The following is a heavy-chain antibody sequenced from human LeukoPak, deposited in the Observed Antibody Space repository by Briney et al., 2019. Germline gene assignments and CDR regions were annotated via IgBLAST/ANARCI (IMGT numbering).Heavy chain of an antibody. CDR1: GGSISSYY. Sequence: SETLSLTCTVSGGSISSYYWSWIRQPPGKGLEWIGYIFPSGSTNYNSSLKSRVTISVDTSKNHFSLKVSSVTAADTAVYYCARSVGGEKDYWGRGTLVTVSS. CDR3: ARSVGGEKDY. J-gene: IGHJ4*02. CDR2: IFPSGST. V-gene: IGHV4-59*01. D-gene: IGHD2-21*01.